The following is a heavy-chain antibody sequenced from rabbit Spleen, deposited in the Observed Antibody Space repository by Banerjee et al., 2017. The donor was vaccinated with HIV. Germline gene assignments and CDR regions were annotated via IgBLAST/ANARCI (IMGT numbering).Heavy chain of an antibody. CDR3: AISYPGSSYGFNL. CDR1: GIDFSSYYY. D-gene: IGHD8-1*01. Sequence: QQQLEESGGGLVKPGGTLTLTCKASGIDFSSYYYMCWVRQAPGKGLEWIACIDSGSSGFTYFASWAKGRFTISKTSSTTVTLQMTRLTAADTATYFCAISYPGSSYGFNLRGPGTLVTVS. V-gene: IGHV1S45*01. CDR2: IDSGSSGFT. J-gene: IGHJ4*01.